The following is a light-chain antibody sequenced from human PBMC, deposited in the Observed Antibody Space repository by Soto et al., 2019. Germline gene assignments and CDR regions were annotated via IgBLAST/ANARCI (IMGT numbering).Light chain of an antibody. V-gene: IGKV1D-12*01. CDR2: AAS. J-gene: IGKJ2*01. CDR3: QQANSLPYT. CDR1: QGIDSW. Sequence: DIQMTQSPSSVSAFVGDRVTITCRASQGIDSWLAWYQQKPGKAPKLLIYAASNLQSGVPSRFSGSGSWTDFTLTISSLLPEDFATYYCQQANSLPYTFGQGTKLEIK.